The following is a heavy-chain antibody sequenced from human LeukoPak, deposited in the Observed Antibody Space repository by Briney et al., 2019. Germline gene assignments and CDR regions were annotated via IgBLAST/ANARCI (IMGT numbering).Heavy chain of an antibody. J-gene: IGHJ6*03. V-gene: IGHV3-74*01. CDR3: ASTPPYYYYYMDV. CDR2: INTDGSST. CDR1: GFTFSSYW. Sequence: PGGSLRLSCAASGFTFSSYWMHWVRQAPGKGLVWVSRINTDGSSTSYADSVKGRFTISRDDAKNTLYLQMDSLRAEDTAVYYCASTPPYYYYYMDVWGKGTTVTVSS.